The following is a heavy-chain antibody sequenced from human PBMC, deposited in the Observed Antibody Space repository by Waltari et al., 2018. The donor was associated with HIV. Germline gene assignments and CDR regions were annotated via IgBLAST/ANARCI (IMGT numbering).Heavy chain of an antibody. CDR2: IYYSGST. D-gene: IGHD6-19*01. CDR3: ARQGSGWYSGYEGFDY. V-gene: IGHV4-39*01. J-gene: IGHJ4*02. CDR1: GGSISSSSYY. Sequence: QLQLQESGPGLVKPSETLSLTCTVSGGSISSSSYYWGWIRQPPGKGLEWIGSIYYSGSTYYNPSLKSRVTISVDTSKNQFSLKLSSVTAADTAVYYCARQGSGWYSGYEGFDYWGQGTLVTVSS.